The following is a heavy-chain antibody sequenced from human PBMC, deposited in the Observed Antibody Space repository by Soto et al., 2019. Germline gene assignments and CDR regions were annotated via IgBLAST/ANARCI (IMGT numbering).Heavy chain of an antibody. J-gene: IGHJ3*01. CDR3: ARRLDDRADDDFDV. V-gene: IGHV1-69*01. D-gene: IGHD6-25*01. CDR1: GDTLSHYA. CDR2: TIPIIGTT. Sequence: QVQLVQSGAEVKKPGSSVKVSCKASGDTLSHYAISWVRQVPGQGLEWMGGTIPIIGTTKYAQNFQERVTITAEESTSTAYMELSSLRAEDTAVYYCARRLDDRADDDFDVWGEGTAVTVSA.